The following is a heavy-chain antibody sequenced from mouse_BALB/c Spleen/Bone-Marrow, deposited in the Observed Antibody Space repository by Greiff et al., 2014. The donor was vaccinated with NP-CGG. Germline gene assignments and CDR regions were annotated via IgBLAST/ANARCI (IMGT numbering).Heavy chain of an antibody. CDR2: IWADGST. V-gene: IGHV2-9*02. CDR3: ARITTATGAMDY. D-gene: IGHD1-2*01. Sequence: VHLVESEPGLVAPSQSLSITCTVSGFSLTNYGVHWVRQPPGKGLEWLGVIWADGSTNYNSALMSRLGISKDNSKSQVFFKMNSLQTGDTAMYYCARITTATGAMDYWGQGTSVTVSS. J-gene: IGHJ4*01. CDR1: GFSLTNYG.